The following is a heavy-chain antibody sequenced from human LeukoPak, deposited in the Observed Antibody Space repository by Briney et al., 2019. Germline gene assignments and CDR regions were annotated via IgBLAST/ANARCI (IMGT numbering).Heavy chain of an antibody. J-gene: IGHJ6*03. V-gene: IGHV3-30*02. CDR2: IRYDGSNK. CDR1: GFTFSSYG. D-gene: IGHD6-13*01. Sequence: GGSLRLSCAASGFTFSSYGMHWVRQAPGKGLEWVAFIRYDGSNKYYADSVKGRFTISRDNSKNTLYLQMNSLRAEDTAVYYCAKIAAAGSIYYYYYMDVWGKGTTVTISS. CDR3: AKIAAAGSIYYYYYMDV.